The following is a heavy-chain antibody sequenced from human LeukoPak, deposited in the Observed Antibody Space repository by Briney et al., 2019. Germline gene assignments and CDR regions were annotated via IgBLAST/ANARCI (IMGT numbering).Heavy chain of an antibody. CDR3: AVGVMVRGVIPSFDY. J-gene: IGHJ4*02. Sequence: PGGSLRLSCAASGFTVSSNYMSWVRQAPGKGLEWVSVIYSGGSTYYADSVKGRFTISRDNSKNTLYLQMNSLRAEDTAVYYCAVGVMVRGVIPSFDYWGQGTLVTVSS. CDR1: GFTVSSNY. D-gene: IGHD3-10*01. V-gene: IGHV3-53*01. CDR2: IYSGGST.